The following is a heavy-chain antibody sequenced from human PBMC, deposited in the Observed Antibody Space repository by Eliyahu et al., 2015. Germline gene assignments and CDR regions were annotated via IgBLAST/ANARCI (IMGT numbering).Heavy chain of an antibody. D-gene: IGHD2-21*01. Sequence: QVQLVQSGAEVKKPGSSVKVXCKASGGTFSXYAXSWVRQAPGQGLEWMGGIXPIFGTANYAQKFQGRVTITADESTSTAYMELSSLRSEDTAVYYCASVAYCGGDCLWYFDYWGQGTLVTVSS. CDR2: IXPIFGTA. V-gene: IGHV1-69*01. CDR3: ASVAYCGGDCLWYFDY. J-gene: IGHJ4*02. CDR1: GGTFSXYA.